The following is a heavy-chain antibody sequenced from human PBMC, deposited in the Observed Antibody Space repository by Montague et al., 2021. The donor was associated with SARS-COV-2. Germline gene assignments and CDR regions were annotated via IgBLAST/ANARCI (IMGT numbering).Heavy chain of an antibody. V-gene: IGHV4-39*07. CDR3: ARGIFTIPFIPAHYYMDV. J-gene: IGHJ6*03. CDR2: IYYSGST. CDR1: GGSISSSSNY. Sequence: SETLSLTCTVSGGSISSSSNYWGWIRQPPGKGLEWIGNIYYSGSTYYNPSLKSRVTISVDTSKNQFSLKLSSVTAADTAVYYCARGIFTIPFIPAHYYMDVWGKGTTVTVSS. D-gene: IGHD3-3*01.